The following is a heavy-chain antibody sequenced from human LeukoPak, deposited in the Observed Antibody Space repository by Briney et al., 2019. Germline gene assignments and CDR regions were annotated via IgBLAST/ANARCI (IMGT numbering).Heavy chain of an antibody. Sequence: PSETLSLTRTVSGGSIRSYTWSSSRQPPGKGLGWSGDIYYSGSTNYNPSLKSRVTISVDTSKNQFTRKLGSVTAADTVVYYWARVGRLEAHAYWGQGTLFTVSS. CDR1: GGSIRSYT. D-gene: IGHD3-3*01. V-gene: IGHV4-59*01. CDR3: ARVGRLEAHAY. J-gene: IGHJ4*02. CDR2: IYYSGST.